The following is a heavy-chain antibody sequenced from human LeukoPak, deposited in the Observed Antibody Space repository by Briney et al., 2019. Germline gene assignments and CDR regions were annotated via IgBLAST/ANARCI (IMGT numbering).Heavy chain of an antibody. CDR2: LTGSGDAT. V-gene: IGHV3-23*01. J-gene: IGHJ4*02. CDR1: GFTFSSYA. D-gene: IGHD1-1*01. Sequence: GGSLRLSCAASGFTFSSYAMNWVRQPPGKGLEWVSSLTGSGDATYSADSVKGRFTISRDNSKNTLYLQMIGLRVEDTAVYYCAKGDTVHDASPFFWGQGTLVTVSS. CDR3: AKGDTVHDASPFF.